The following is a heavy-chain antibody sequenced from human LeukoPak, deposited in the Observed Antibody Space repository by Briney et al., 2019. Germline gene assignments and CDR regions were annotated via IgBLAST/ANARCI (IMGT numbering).Heavy chain of an antibody. CDR2: IWYDGSNK. D-gene: IGHD1-26*01. CDR3: AREGRGSYDPDY. CDR1: GFTFSRHG. J-gene: IGHJ4*02. V-gene: IGHV3-33*01. Sequence: GGSLRLSCAASGFTFSRHGMHWVRQAPGQGLEWMAVIWYDGSNKYYADSVKGRFTISRDNSNNTQYLQMNSLRAEDTAVYYCAREGRGSYDPDYWGQGTLVTVSS.